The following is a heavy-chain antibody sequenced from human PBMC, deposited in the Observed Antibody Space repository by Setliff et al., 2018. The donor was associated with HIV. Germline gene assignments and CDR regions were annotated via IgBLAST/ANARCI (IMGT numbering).Heavy chain of an antibody. CDR3: ARSRTSSGYYGVTGYGMDV. Sequence: SETLSLTCTVSGGSISSDYWSWIRQPPGKGLEWIGYIYYSGSTNYNPSLKSRVAISVATSKNQFSLKLNSVTTADTAVYYCARSRTSSGYYGVTGYGMDVWGQGTTVTVSS. CDR2: IYYSGST. D-gene: IGHD3-22*01. CDR1: GGSISSDY. J-gene: IGHJ6*02. V-gene: IGHV4-59*01.